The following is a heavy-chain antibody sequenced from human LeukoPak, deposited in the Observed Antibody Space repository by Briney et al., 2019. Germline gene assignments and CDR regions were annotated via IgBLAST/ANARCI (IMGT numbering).Heavy chain of an antibody. CDR1: GFTFSSYS. CDR3: ARDMYSSSWFEDH. CDR2: ISSSSSTI. D-gene: IGHD6-13*01. J-gene: IGHJ4*02. Sequence: PGGSLRLSCAASGFTFSSYSMNWVRQAPGKGLEWVSYISSSSSTIYYADSVKGRFTISRDNAKNSLYLQMNSLRAEDTAVYYCARDMYSSSWFEDHWGQGTLVTVSS. V-gene: IGHV3-48*01.